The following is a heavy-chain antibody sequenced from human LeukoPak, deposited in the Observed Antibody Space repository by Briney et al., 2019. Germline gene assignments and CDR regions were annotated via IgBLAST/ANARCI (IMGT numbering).Heavy chain of an antibody. D-gene: IGHD1-1*01. CDR1: GFTFSSYG. J-gene: IGHJ4*02. CDR2: VRYDGSDK. Sequence: GRSLRLSCAASGFTFSSYGIHWVRQAPGKGLEWVAGVRYDGSDKFHEDYVKGRFTISRDNSKNTVTLQMNSLRAEDTAVYYCARDLYDHFLDYWGQGTVVTVSS. CDR3: ARDLYDHFLDY. V-gene: IGHV3-33*01.